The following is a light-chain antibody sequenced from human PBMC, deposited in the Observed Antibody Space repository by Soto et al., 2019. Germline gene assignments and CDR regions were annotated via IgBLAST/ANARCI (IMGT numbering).Light chain of an antibody. Sequence: DIQMTQSPSSLSASVGDRVTITCQASQDINKYLNWYQQKPGKAPKLLIYDASNLETGVPSRFSGSGSGTDFTFTINSLQPEAIETYYCQQYDNLPLTFGGGTKVDIK. CDR1: QDINKY. J-gene: IGKJ4*01. V-gene: IGKV1-33*01. CDR2: DAS. CDR3: QQYDNLPLT.